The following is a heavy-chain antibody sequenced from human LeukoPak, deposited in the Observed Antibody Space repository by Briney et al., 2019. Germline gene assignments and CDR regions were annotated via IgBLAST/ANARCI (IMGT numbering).Heavy chain of an antibody. CDR3: ARHQWHYYYYMGV. Sequence: SETLSLTCAVSGYSISSGYYWGWIRQPPGKGLEWIGSIYHSGDTYYNPSLKRRRVTISVDTSKNQFSLRLSSVTAADTAVYYCARHQWHYYYYMGVWGKGSTVTVSS. J-gene: IGHJ6*03. D-gene: IGHD6-19*01. CDR2: IYHSGDT. CDR1: GYSISSGYY. V-gene: IGHV4-38-2*01.